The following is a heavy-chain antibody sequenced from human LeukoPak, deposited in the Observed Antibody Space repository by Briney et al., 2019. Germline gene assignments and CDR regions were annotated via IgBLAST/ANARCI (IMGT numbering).Heavy chain of an antibody. CDR3: SRGEVAAPDFDS. V-gene: IGHV1-2*02. D-gene: IGHD1-26*01. Sequence: ASVKVSCRAAGYTFTDYYIHWGRQAPGQGLEWVGWINPNSVTNCAQKFQGRVTMTRDTSISTAYMELSRLPSDDLAVYYSSRGEVAAPDFDSWGQGTLVTVSS. J-gene: IGHJ4*02. CDR2: INPNSVT. CDR1: GYTFTDYY.